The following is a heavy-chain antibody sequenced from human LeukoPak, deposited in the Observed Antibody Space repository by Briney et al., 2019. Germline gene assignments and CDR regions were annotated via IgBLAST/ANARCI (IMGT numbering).Heavy chain of an antibody. J-gene: IGHJ4*02. CDR1: GGTFSSYA. CDR2: IIPIFGTA. CDR3: ARAYDFWSGYYFIEFDY. D-gene: IGHD3-3*01. Sequence: SVKVSCKASGGTFSSYAISWVRQAPGQGLEWMGGIIPIFGTANYAQKFQGRVTITADESTSTAYMGLSSLRSEDTAVYYCARAYDFWSGYYFIEFDYWGQGTLVTVSS. V-gene: IGHV1-69*01.